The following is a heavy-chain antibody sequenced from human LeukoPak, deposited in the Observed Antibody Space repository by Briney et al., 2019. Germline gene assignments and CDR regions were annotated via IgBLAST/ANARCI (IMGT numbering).Heavy chain of an antibody. V-gene: IGHV4-38-2*02. CDR2: SGST. Sequence: SETLSLTCTVSGYSISSGYYWGWIRQPPGKGLEWIGSGSTCYNPSLKSRVTISVDTSKNQFSLRLTSVTAADTAVYYCASPSPGFDPWGQGTLVTVSS. CDR3: ASPSPGFDP. D-gene: IGHD1-1*01. J-gene: IGHJ5*02. CDR1: GYSISSGYY.